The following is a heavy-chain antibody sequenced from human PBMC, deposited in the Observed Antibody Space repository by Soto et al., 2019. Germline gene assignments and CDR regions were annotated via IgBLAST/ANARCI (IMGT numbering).Heavy chain of an antibody. CDR3: AGGGRDGFDI. Sequence: QVQLQESGPGLVKPSEPLSLTCTVSGGSISTYYWNWIRQSAGKGLEWIGRVYISGGANYQPSLQSRDDMSVGTANHQYAMKVPSVTTADTAVYYCAGGGRDGFDIWGQRTMVIDSS. J-gene: IGHJ3*02. CDR1: GGSISTYY. CDR2: VYISGGA. V-gene: IGHV4-4*07.